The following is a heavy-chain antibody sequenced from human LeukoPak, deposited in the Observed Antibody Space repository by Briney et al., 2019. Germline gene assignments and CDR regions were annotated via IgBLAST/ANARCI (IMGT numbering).Heavy chain of an antibody. CDR3: ARFRSYNFDY. D-gene: IGHD1-26*01. CDR1: GFTFTSYW. CDR2: INKDGSEK. V-gene: IGHV3-7*05. J-gene: IGHJ4*02. Sequence: GGSLRLSCVVSGFTFTSYWMSWVRQAPGKGLEWVANINKDGSEKYYVDSLKGRFTISRDNAKNSLYLQMNSLRAEDTAVYYCARFRSYNFDYWGQGTLVTVSS.